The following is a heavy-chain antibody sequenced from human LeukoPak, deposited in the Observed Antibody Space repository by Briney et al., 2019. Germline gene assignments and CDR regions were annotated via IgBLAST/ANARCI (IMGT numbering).Heavy chain of an antibody. D-gene: IGHD3-10*01. V-gene: IGHV3-30*04. J-gene: IGHJ6*03. Sequence: GGSLRLSCVVSGFTFSSHAMHWVRQAPGKGLQWVAVISSDADYKYYADSVKGRITVSRDNSKSTLSLHINSLRPEDTALYYCARGDGSGFLRDYFYMDVWGRGTTVTVSS. CDR1: GFTFSSHA. CDR3: ARGDGSGFLRDYFYMDV. CDR2: ISSDADYK.